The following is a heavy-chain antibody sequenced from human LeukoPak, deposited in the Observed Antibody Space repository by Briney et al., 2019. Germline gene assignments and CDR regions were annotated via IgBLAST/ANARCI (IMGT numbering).Heavy chain of an antibody. V-gene: IGHV3-30*02. Sequence: PGGSLRLSCAASGFNFSNYAMHWVRQAPGKGLEWVAFIRYDGSNKYYADSVKGRFTISRDNSKSTLYLQMNSLRAEDTAVYYCAKVRIAARPTHGAFQHWGQGTLVTVSS. CDR2: IRYDGSNK. J-gene: IGHJ1*01. D-gene: IGHD6-6*01. CDR3: AKVRIAARPTHGAFQH. CDR1: GFNFSNYA.